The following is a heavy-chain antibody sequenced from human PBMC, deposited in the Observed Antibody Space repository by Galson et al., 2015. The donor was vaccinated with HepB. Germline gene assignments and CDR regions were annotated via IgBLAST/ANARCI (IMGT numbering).Heavy chain of an antibody. V-gene: IGHV5-51*01. CDR3: ARQERIILLRGVITWFDL. CDR1: GYRFTTSW. CDR2: IHPGDSDT. D-gene: IGHD3-10*01. J-gene: IGHJ5*02. Sequence: QSGAEVKKPGESLKISCEGSGYRFTTSWIAWVRQMPGKGLEWMGIIHPGDSDTRYSPSFQGQVTMSVDKSITTAYLQWNKLKASDTAMYYCARQERIILLRGVITWFDLWGQGTLVSVSS.